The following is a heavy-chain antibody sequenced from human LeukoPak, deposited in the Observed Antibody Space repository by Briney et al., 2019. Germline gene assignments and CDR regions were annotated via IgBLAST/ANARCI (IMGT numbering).Heavy chain of an antibody. Sequence: ASVKVSCKASGYTFTSYGISWVRQAPGQGLEWMGWISAYNGNTNYAQKLQGRVTMTTDTSTSTVYMELRSLRSDDTAVYYCARGSSLVVPAAIRAFDIWDQGTMVTVSS. CDR2: ISAYNGNT. CDR3: ARGSSLVVPAAIRAFDI. J-gene: IGHJ3*02. CDR1: GYTFTSYG. V-gene: IGHV1-18*01. D-gene: IGHD2-2*01.